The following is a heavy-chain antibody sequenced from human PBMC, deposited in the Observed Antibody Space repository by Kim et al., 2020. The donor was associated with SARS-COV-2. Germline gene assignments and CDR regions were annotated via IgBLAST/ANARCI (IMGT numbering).Heavy chain of an antibody. D-gene: IGHD5-12*01. J-gene: IGHJ4*02. CDR2: T. Sequence: TKYSPKFQGRVSITRATSASTAYMEVTSLRSEDTAVYYCARDRGGWLLDYWGQGTQVTVSS. V-gene: IGHV1-3*01. CDR3: ARDRGGWLLDY.